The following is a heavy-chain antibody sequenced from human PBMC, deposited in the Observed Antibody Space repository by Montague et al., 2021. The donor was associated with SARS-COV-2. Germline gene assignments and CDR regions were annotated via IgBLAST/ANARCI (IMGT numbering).Heavy chain of an antibody. CDR2: INHSRST. Sequence: SETLSLTCAVYGGSLSGYYWSWIRQSPGKGLEWIGEINHSRSTNYNPSLKSRVTMSLDTSKNQFSLNLRSVNAADTAVYYCAKEGIGCNSCLGYWGQGTLVTVSS. D-gene: IGHD2-2*01. V-gene: IGHV4-34*01. J-gene: IGHJ4*02. CDR1: GGSLSGYY. CDR3: AKEGIGCNSCLGY.